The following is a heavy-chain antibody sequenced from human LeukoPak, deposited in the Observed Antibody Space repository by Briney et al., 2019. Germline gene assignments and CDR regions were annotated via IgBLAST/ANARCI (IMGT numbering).Heavy chain of an antibody. D-gene: IGHD6-13*01. CDR3: AKIRIAAAGPFDY. CDR1: GFTFSSYA. CDR2: ISGSGGGT. V-gene: IGHV3-23*01. J-gene: IGHJ4*02. Sequence: PGGSLRLSCAASGFTFSSYAMGWVRQAPGKGLEWVSAISGSGGGTYYADSVKGRFTISRDNSKNTLYLQMNSLRAEDTAVYYCAKIRIAAAGPFDYWGQGTLVTVSS.